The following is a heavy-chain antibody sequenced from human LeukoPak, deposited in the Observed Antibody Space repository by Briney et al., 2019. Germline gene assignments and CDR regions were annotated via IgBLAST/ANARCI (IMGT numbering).Heavy chain of an antibody. CDR2: IYYSGGNT. CDR1: GFMFSNFA. J-gene: IGHJ4*02. CDR3: AKASIWGSYRFAY. D-gene: IGHD3-16*02. V-gene: IGHV3-23*01. Sequence: GGSLRLSCAASGFMFSNFAMSWVRQAPGKGLEWVSTIYYSGGNTYSADSVKGRFTISRDNAKNTLYLQMNSLRAEDTAVYYCAKASIWGSYRFAYWGQGTRVTVSS.